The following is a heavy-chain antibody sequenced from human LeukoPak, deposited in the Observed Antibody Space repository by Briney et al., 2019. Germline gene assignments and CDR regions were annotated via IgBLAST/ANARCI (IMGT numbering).Heavy chain of an antibody. CDR1: GYTFTSYD. CDR2: MNPNSGNT. V-gene: IGHV1-8*01. J-gene: IGHJ4*02. CDR3: ARGHGRDGYKDD. D-gene: IGHD5-24*01. Sequence: ASVKVSYKASGYTFTSYDINWVRQATGQGLEWMGWMNPNSGNTGYAQKFQGRVTMTRNTSISTAYMELSSLRSEDTAVYYCARGHGRDGYKDDWGQGTLVTVSS.